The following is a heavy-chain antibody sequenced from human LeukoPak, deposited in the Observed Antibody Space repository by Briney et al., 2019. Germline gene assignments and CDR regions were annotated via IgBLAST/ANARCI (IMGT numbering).Heavy chain of an antibody. D-gene: IGHD3-22*01. CDR1: GGSFSGYY. J-gene: IGHJ4*01. Sequence: SETLSLTCAVYGGSFSGYYWSWIRQPPGKGLVWIGEINHSGSTNYNPSLKSRVTISVDTSKNQVSLSVTSVTAADTAVYFCATTWHYDSRGYLFEVWGHGTRVTVSS. CDR2: INHSGST. CDR3: ATTWHYDSRGYLFEV. V-gene: IGHV4-34*01.